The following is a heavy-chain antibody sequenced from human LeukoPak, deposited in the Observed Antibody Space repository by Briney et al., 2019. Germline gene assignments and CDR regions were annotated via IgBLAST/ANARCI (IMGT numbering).Heavy chain of an antibody. CDR1: GFTFSSYS. CDR3: AREGPSDAFDI. J-gene: IGHJ3*02. V-gene: IGHV3-48*01. Sequence: GGSLRLPCAASGFTFSSYSMNWVRQAPGKGLEWVSYISSSSSTIYYADSVKGRFTISRDNAKNSLYLQMNSLRAEDTAVYYCAREGPSDAFDIWGQGTMVTVSS. CDR2: ISSSSSTI.